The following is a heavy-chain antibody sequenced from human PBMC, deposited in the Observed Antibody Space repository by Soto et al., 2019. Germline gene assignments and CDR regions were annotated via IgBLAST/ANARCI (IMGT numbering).Heavy chain of an antibody. CDR2: IYPGDSDT. D-gene: IGHD1-26*01. Sequence: GESLKISCKGSGYSFTSYWIGWVRQMPGKGLEWMGIIYPGDSDTRYSPSFQGQVTISADKSISTAYLQMNSLRAEDTAVYYCARDGETPGRGIVGAKGYYYYGMDAGGQGP. CDR3: ARDGETPGRGIVGAKGYYYYGMDA. CDR1: GYSFTSYW. V-gene: IGHV5-51*01. J-gene: IGHJ6*02.